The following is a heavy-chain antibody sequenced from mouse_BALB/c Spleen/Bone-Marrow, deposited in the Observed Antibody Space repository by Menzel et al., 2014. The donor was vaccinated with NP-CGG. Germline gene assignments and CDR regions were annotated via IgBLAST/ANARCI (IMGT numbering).Heavy chain of an antibody. Sequence: QVQLKESGAELVKPGASVKLSCKASGYTFTNYWMHWVKQGPGQGLEWIGEINPSNGRTNYNEKFKSKATLTVDKSSSTAYMQLSSLTSEDSAVYYCARGFDYWGQGTTLTVSS. CDR1: GYTFTNYW. CDR2: INPSNGRT. J-gene: IGHJ2*01. CDR3: ARGFDY. V-gene: IGHV1S81*02.